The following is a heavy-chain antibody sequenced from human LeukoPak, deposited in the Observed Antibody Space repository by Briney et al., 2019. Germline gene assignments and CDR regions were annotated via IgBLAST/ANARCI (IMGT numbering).Heavy chain of an antibody. Sequence: SETLSLTCTVSGGSISSSSYYWGWIRQPPGKGLEWIGSIYYSGNTYYNPSLKSRVTISVDTSKDQFSLKLSSVTAADTAVYYCARLPGPYFDWLLLSDAAFDIWGQGTMVTVSS. CDR2: IYYSGNT. CDR3: ARLPGPYFDWLLLSDAAFDI. D-gene: IGHD3-9*01. CDR1: GGSISSSSYY. J-gene: IGHJ3*02. V-gene: IGHV4-39*01.